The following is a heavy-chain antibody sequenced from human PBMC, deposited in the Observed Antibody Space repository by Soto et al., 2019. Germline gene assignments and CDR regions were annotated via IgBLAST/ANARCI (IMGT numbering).Heavy chain of an antibody. CDR2: ISYDGSNK. Sequence: VQLVESGGGLVQPGGSLRLSCAASGFTFSSYAMHWVRQAPGKGLEWVAVISYDGSNKYYADSVKGRFTISRDNSKNTLYLQMNSLRAEDTAVYYCARDAVGDYWGQGTLVTVSS. CDR3: ARDAVGDY. J-gene: IGHJ4*02. V-gene: IGHV3-30-3*01. CDR1: GFTFSSYA. D-gene: IGHD1-26*01.